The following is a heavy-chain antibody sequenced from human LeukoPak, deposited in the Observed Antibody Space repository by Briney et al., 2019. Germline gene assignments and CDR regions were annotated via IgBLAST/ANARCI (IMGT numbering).Heavy chain of an antibody. D-gene: IGHD1-26*01. V-gene: IGHV3-74*01. CDR1: GFTFSSYW. J-gene: IGHJ4*02. Sequence: GGSLRLSCVASGFTFSSYWMHWVRQDPRKGLVWVSRINGDGRNINYADSVRGRFTISRDNAKNSLYLQMNSLRAEDTAIYYCVRDRGTYRPIDYWGQGTLVTVSS. CDR3: VRDRGTYRPIDY. CDR2: INGDGRNI.